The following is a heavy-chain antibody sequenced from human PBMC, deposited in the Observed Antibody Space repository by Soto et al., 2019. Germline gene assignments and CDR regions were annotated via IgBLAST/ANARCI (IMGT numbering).Heavy chain of an antibody. J-gene: IGHJ4*02. CDR1: GDTFNFYS. V-gene: IGHV1-69*02. CDR2: VNPFVSMS. D-gene: IGHD3-10*01. CDR3: ASSYGSGYRAFDY. Sequence: QVQLVQSGAEVKRPGSSVKVSCKASGDTFNFYSIDWVRQAPGLGLEWMGRVNPFVSMSNYAKKFQGRVTMTADKSTRTAYMELSSLRSEDTAIYYCASSYGSGYRAFDYWGQGALVTVSS.